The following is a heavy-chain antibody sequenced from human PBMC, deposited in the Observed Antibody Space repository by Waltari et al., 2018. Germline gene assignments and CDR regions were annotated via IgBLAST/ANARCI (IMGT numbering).Heavy chain of an antibody. CDR1: GYPFTSYG. CDR2: IRVDNGNT. V-gene: IGHV1-18*01. CDR3: ARPSLGQYYYYGMEV. Sequence: QVQLVLSGGEVKQPGASVKVSCTASGYPFTSYGISWVRQAPGQGLEWMGWIRVDNGNTNYAQHLQGRVTMTADTSTSTAYMELRSLRSDDTAVYYCARPSLGQYYYYGMEVWGQGTAVTVSS. J-gene: IGHJ6*02. D-gene: IGHD7-27*01.